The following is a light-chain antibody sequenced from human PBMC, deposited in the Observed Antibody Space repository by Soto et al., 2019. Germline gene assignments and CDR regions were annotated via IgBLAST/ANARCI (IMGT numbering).Light chain of an antibody. CDR2: GAS. V-gene: IGKV3-20*01. CDR1: QSVSSSY. J-gene: IGKJ4*01. Sequence: EIVLTQSPGTLSLSPGERATLSCRASQSVSSSYLAWYQQTPGQAPRLLIYGASSRATGIPDTFSGSGSGTYLTLTASRRETELFAVYYCQQYGGSLTFGGGTKGEIK. CDR3: QQYGGSLT.